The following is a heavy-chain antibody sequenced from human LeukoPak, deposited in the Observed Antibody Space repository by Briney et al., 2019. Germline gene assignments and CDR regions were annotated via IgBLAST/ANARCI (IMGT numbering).Heavy chain of an antibody. CDR1: GLTLNYYN. Sequence: GGSLRLSCAASGLTLNYYNMNWVRQAPGKGLEWVSSISSSSTYIYYADSVKGRFTISRDNAKNSLYLQMNSLRVEDTAVYYCARQDGDLDYWGQGTLVTVSS. CDR2: ISSSSTYI. D-gene: IGHD4-17*01. CDR3: ARQDGDLDY. J-gene: IGHJ4*02. V-gene: IGHV3-21*06.